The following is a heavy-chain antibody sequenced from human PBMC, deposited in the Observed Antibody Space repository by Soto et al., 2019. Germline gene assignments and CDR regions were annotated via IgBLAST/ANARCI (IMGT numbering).Heavy chain of an antibody. D-gene: IGHD3-10*01. CDR1: GFTFSDYW. CDR3: ATSMGRGGNDY. V-gene: IGHV3-7*05. Sequence: EVQLVESGGGLVQPGGSLRLSCAASGFTFSDYWMSWVRQAPGKGLECVANIKRDGSEKYYVDPVKGRFTISRDNAKNSLSLQMNSLRAEDTAVYYCATSMGRGGNDYWGQGTLVTVSP. J-gene: IGHJ4*02. CDR2: IKRDGSEK.